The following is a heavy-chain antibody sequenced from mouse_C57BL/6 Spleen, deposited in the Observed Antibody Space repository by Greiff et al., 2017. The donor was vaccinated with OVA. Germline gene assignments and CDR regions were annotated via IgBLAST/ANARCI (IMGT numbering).Heavy chain of an antibody. CDR1: GFTFSSYA. D-gene: IGHD4-1*01. CDR2: ISDGGSYT. J-gene: IGHJ2*01. Sequence: EVHLVESGGGLVKPGGSLKLSCAASGFTFSSYAMSWVRQTPEKRLEWVATISDGGSYTYYPDNVKGRFTISRDNAKNNLYLQMSHLKSEDTAMYYCARTGPGYFDYWGQGTTLTVSS. V-gene: IGHV5-4*01. CDR3: ARTGPGYFDY.